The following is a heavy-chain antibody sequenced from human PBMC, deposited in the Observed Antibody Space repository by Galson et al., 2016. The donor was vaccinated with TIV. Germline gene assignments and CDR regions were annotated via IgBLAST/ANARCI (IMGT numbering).Heavy chain of an antibody. CDR1: GDSVSSNSA. V-gene: IGHV6-1*01. CDR3: ARDRTLPGYYYNGMDV. CDR2: TYYRSKWYN. D-gene: IGHD1/OR15-1a*01. Sequence: CAISGDSVSSNSAWNRIRQSPSRGLEWLGRTYYRSKWYNDYALSVKSRITINPDTSKNQFSLQLNSMTPEDTAVYYCARDRTLPGYYYNGMDVWGQGTTVTVSS. J-gene: IGHJ6*02.